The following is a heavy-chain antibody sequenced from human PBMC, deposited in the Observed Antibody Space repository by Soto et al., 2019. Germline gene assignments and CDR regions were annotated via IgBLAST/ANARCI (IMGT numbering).Heavy chain of an antibody. CDR1: GGTFSSYA. CDR3: ARGRVNYDFWSGYSSFDY. CDR2: IIPIFGTA. D-gene: IGHD3-3*01. J-gene: IGHJ4*02. V-gene: IGHV1-69*13. Sequence: SVKVSCKASGGTFSSYAISWVRQAPGQGLEWMGGIIPIFGTANYAQKFQGRVTSTADESTSTAYMELSSLRSEDTAVYYCARGRVNYDFWSGYSSFDYWGQGTLVTVSS.